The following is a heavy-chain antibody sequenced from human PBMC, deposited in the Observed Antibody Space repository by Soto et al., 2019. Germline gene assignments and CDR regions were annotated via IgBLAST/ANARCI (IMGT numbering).Heavy chain of an antibody. CDR2: IKSKTDGGTT. CDR3: TTDLYRSSWYYRFDP. D-gene: IGHD6-13*01. J-gene: IGHJ5*02. Sequence: GGSLRLSCAASGFTFSNAWMSWVRQAPGKGLEWVGHIKSKTDGGTTDYAAPVKGRFTISRDDSKNTLYLQMNSLKTEDTAVYYCTTDLYRSSWYYRFDPWGQGTLVTVSS. V-gene: IGHV3-15*01. CDR1: GFTFSNAW.